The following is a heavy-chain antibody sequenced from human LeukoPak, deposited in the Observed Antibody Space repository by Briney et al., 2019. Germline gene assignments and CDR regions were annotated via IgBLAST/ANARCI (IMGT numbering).Heavy chain of an antibody. J-gene: IGHJ5*02. CDR3: ARHFDGPHPEGNSRLKWFDP. CDR2: IYDSGTP. V-gene: IGHV4-59*08. D-gene: IGHD1-1*01. CDR1: GASISSYY. Sequence: SETLSLPCTVSGASISSYYWSWIRQPRAKGLEWIGGIYDSGTPYYNPSLKCRVTISMDTSKNQLALKLSSVTAADTAVFYCARHFDGPHPEGNSRLKWFDPWGQGTVASVSS.